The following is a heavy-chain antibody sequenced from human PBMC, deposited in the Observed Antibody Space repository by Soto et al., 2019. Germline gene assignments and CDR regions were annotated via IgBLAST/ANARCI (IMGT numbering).Heavy chain of an antibody. CDR2: ISYSGRT. J-gene: IGHJ4*02. CDR3: ARRRASDYGGNHHPYYFDR. V-gene: IGHV4-39*01. CDR1: GASIITDNYF. D-gene: IGHD4-17*01. Sequence: LSLTCTVSGASIITDNYFWVWIRQSPRRGLELIGSISYSGRTYDDPSLQSRVTISIDASKNQFSLKLTSVTTADTAVYYCARRRASDYGGNHHPYYFDRWGQGALVTVSS.